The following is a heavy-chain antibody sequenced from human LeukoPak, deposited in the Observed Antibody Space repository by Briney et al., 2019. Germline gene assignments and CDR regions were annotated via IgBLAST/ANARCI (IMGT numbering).Heavy chain of an antibody. CDR1: GFTFSSYA. Sequence: GGSLRLSCAASGFTFSSYAMHWVRQAPGKGLEWVAVISYDGSNKYYADSVKGRFTISRDNSKNTLYLQMNSLRAEDTAVYYCARERITMIVVVMGDAFDIWGQGTMVTVSS. V-gene: IGHV3-30*04. CDR3: ARERITMIVVVMGDAFDI. CDR2: ISYDGSNK. D-gene: IGHD3-22*01. J-gene: IGHJ3*02.